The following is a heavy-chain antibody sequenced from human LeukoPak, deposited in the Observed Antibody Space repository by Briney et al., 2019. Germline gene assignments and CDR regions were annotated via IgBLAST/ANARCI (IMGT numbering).Heavy chain of an antibody. V-gene: IGHV5-51*01. J-gene: IGHJ3*02. CDR2: LYPGDSDT. D-gene: IGHD2-21*02. CDR1: GYSFTSYW. CDR3: ASRVTGDDAFDI. Sequence: GESLKISCQGSGYSFTSYWIGWVRQMPGKGLEWMGILYPGDSDTRYSPSFQGQVTISADKSIRTAYLQWSSLEASDTAMYYCASRVTGDDAFDIWGQGTMVTVSS.